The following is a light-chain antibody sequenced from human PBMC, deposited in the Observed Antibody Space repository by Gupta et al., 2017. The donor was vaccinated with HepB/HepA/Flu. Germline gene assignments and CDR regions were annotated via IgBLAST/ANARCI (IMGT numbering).Light chain of an antibody. CDR3: AAWDDSLSSWV. CDR2: RTN. V-gene: IGLV1-47*01. J-gene: IGLJ3*02. Sequence: QSVLTQTPPASGTPGQRVTISCSGSSPDIGSIYVYWYQQLPGTAPKLLIYRTNQRRSGVPDRFSGSKSGTSASLAISGLRSEDEADYYCAAWDDSLSSWVFGGGTKLIVL. CDR1: SPDIGSIY.